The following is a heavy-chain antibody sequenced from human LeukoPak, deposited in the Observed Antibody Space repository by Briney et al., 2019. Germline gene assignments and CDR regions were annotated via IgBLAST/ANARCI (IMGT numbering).Heavy chain of an antibody. CDR1: GYTFTGYY. Sequence: ASVKVSCKASGYTFTGYYMHWVRQAHGQGLEWMGWINPNSGGTNYAQRFQGRVTMTRDTSISTAYMELSRLRSDDTAVYYCARDFFMITFGGVINDAFDIWGQGTMVPVSS. CDR2: INPNSGGT. J-gene: IGHJ3*02. CDR3: ARDFFMITFGGVINDAFDI. D-gene: IGHD3-16*01. V-gene: IGHV1-2*02.